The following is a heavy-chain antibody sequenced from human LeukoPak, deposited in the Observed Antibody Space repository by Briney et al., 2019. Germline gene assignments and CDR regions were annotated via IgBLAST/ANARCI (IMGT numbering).Heavy chain of an antibody. CDR3: AREGRQDYVYFDY. D-gene: IGHD4-17*01. CDR1: GDSIRSYY. J-gene: IGHJ4*02. V-gene: IGHV4-59*01. CDR2: IYYSGST. Sequence: SETLSLTCTVSGDSIRSYYWSWIRQPPGKGLEWVGYIYYSGSTNYNPSLKSRVTFSVDTSKSQFSLKLTSVTAAGTAVFYCAREGRQDYVYFDYWGQGSLVTVSS.